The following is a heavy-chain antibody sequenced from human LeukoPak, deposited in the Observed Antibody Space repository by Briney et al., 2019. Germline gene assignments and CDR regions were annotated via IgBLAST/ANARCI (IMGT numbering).Heavy chain of an antibody. D-gene: IGHD1-1*01. J-gene: IGHJ4*02. CDR3: SSASSGQPDY. CDR2: INPIGGTT. V-gene: IGHV1-46*01. CDR1: GYTFTSYY. Sequence: ASVKVSCKTSGYTFTSYYIHWVRQAPGQGLEWMGIINPIGGTTDYPQKFQGRVTMTRDTSTSTVYMELSSLSPEDTAVYYCSSASSGQPDYWGQGTLVTVSS.